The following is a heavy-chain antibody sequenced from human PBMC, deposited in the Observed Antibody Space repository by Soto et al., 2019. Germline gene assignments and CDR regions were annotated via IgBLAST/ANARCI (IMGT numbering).Heavy chain of an antibody. J-gene: IGHJ4*01. CDR3: ARVNLLTGVEYYFDY. CDR2: MYIGGST. CDR1: GFSVSESY. Sequence: GGSLRLSCAVSGFSVSESYMSWVRQAPGKGLEWVSVMYIGGSTYYADSVKGRVTISRDNSKNTMYLQMNSLRGEDTGVYYCARVNLLTGVEYYFDYWGHGTPVTVSS. V-gene: IGHV3-66*01. D-gene: IGHD3-9*01.